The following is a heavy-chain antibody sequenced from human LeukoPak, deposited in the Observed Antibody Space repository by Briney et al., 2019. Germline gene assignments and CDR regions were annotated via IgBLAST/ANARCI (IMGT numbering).Heavy chain of an antibody. CDR2: INSDGSST. CDR1: GFTFSSYW. V-gene: IGHV3-74*01. CDR3: ASLTQWFGELSHFDY. Sequence: GGSLRLSCAASGFTFSSYWMHWVRQAPGKGLVWVSRINSDGSSTSYADSVKGRFTISRDNAKNTLYLQMNSLRAEDTAAYYCASLTQWFGELSHFDYWGQGTLVTVSS. J-gene: IGHJ4*02. D-gene: IGHD3-10*01.